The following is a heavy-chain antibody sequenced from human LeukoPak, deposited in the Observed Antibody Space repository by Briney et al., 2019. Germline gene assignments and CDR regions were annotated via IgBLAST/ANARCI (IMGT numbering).Heavy chain of an antibody. CDR1: GFAFSSYA. CDR2: IDGGGGST. J-gene: IGHJ4*02. Sequence: PGGSLRLSCTASGFAFSSYAMSWVRQAPGVGLEWVSAIDGGGGSTWHADSVKGRFTISRDNSKNTLYMQMNSLRAEDTAVYYCARDYCSSTSCLFDYWGQGTLVTVSS. V-gene: IGHV3-23*01. D-gene: IGHD2-2*01. CDR3: ARDYCSSTSCLFDY.